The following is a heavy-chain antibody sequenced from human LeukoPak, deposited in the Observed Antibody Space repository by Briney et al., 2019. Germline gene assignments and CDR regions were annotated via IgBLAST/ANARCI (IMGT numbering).Heavy chain of an antibody. J-gene: IGHJ4*02. V-gene: IGHV3-23*01. CDR2: ISANGSIT. Sequence: GGSLILSCAASGFPFSSYSMNWVRQPPGQGLEWASGISANGSITFYARSVRGRFTISRENPQKTVYLQMNSLRAEDSALYYCTMFGDYGEYWGQGTLVTVSS. D-gene: IGHD3-10*02. CDR1: GFPFSSYS. CDR3: TMFGDYGEY.